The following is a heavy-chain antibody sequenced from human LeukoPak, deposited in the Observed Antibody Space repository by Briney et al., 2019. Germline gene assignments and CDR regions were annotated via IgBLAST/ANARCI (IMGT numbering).Heavy chain of an antibody. Sequence: SETLSLTCTVSGGSISSYYWSWIRQPPGKGLEWIGYIYYSGSTNYNPSLKSRVTISVDTSKNQFSLKLSSVTAADTAVYYCARSGYSGYDQDYWGQGTLVTVSS. CDR1: GGSISSYY. CDR3: ARSGYSGYDQDY. V-gene: IGHV4-59*01. J-gene: IGHJ4*02. D-gene: IGHD5-12*01. CDR2: IYYSGST.